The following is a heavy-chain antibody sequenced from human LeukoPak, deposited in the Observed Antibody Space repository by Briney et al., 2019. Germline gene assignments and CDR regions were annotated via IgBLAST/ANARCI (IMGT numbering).Heavy chain of an antibody. J-gene: IGHJ4*02. CDR3: ARDGLYCSSTSCYTHY. Sequence: GGSLRLSCAASGFTFSSYAMHWVRQAPGKGLEWVAVISYDGSNKYYADSVKGRFTISRDNSKNTLYLQMNSLRAEDAAVYYCARDGLYCSSTSCYTHYWGQGTLVTVSS. V-gene: IGHV3-30*04. CDR2: ISYDGSNK. D-gene: IGHD2-2*02. CDR1: GFTFSSYA.